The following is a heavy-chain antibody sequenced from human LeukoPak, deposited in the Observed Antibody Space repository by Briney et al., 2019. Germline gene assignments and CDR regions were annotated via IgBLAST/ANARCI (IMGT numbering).Heavy chain of an antibody. V-gene: IGHV3-64D*06. CDR1: GFTFSTYV. Sequence: GGSLRLSCSVSGFTFSTYVMHWVRQAPGKGLEYVSANSSNGDNTYYADSAKGRFTISRDNSKNTLYLQMSSLRADDTAVYYCVRGTGYWGQGTLVTVSS. CDR3: VRGTGY. J-gene: IGHJ4*02. CDR2: NSSNGDNT.